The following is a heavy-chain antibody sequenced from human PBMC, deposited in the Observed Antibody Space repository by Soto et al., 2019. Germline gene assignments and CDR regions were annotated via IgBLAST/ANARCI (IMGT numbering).Heavy chain of an antibody. CDR3: AREFPYYYDSSGYWGIPVAFDI. CDR1: GFTFSDYY. Sequence: GGSLRLSCAASGFTFSDYYMSWIRQAPGKGLEWVSYISSSGSTIYYADSVKGRFTISRDNAKNSLYLQMNSLRAEDTAVYYCAREFPYYYDSSGYWGIPVAFDIWGQGTMVTVSS. D-gene: IGHD3-22*01. V-gene: IGHV3-11*01. CDR2: ISSSGSTI. J-gene: IGHJ3*02.